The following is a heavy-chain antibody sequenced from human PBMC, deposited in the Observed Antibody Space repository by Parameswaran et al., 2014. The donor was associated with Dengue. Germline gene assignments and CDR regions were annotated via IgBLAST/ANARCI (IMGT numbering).Heavy chain of an antibody. J-gene: IGHJ6*02. D-gene: IGHD3-16*01. V-gene: IGHV4-59*01. Sequence: WIRQPPGKGLEWIGYIYYSGSTNYNPSLKSRVTISVDTSKNQFSLKLSSVTAADTAVYYCARDGGSTGARYYYGMDVWGQGATVTVSS. CDR2: IYYSGST. CDR3: ARDGGSTGARYYYGMDV.